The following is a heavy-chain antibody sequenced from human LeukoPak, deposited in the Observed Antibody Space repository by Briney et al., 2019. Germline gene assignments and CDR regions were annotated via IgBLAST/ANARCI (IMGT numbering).Heavy chain of an antibody. CDR2: IKQDGSEK. CDR3: ARDSPGGYFDY. D-gene: IGHD3-16*01. J-gene: IGHJ4*02. V-gene: IGHV3-7*03. Sequence: PGGSLRLSCAVSGFAFSSYWMHWVRQAPGKGLEWVANIKQDGSEKYYVDSVKGRFTISRDNAKNSLYLQMNSLRAEDTAVYYCARDSPGGYFDYWGQGTLVTVSS. CDR1: GFAFSSYW.